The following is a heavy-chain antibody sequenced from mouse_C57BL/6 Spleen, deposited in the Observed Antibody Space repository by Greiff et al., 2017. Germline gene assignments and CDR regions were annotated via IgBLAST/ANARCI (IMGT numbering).Heavy chain of an antibody. CDR3: TTRGSTMITRAMEY. V-gene: IGHV1-50*01. CDR2: IDPSDSYT. J-gene: IGHJ4*01. D-gene: IGHD2-4*01. Sequence: QVQLQQPGAELVKPGASVKLSCKASGYTFTSYWMQWVKQRPGQGLEWIGEIDPSDSYTNYNQKFKGKATLTVDTSSSTAYMQLSSLTSEDSAVYYCTTRGSTMITRAMEYWGQGTSVTVSS. CDR1: GYTFTSYW.